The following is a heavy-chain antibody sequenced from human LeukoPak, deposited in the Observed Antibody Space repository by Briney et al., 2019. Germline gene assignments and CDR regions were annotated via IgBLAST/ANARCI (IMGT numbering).Heavy chain of an antibody. Sequence: ASVKVSCKASGYTFTGYGISWVRQAPGQGLEWMGWISAYNGNTNYAQKLQGRVTMTTDTSTSTAYMELRSLRSDDTAVYYCARVGNDILTGYSQFDPWGQGTLVTVSS. CDR3: ARVGNDILTGYSQFDP. V-gene: IGHV1-18*04. CDR2: ISAYNGNT. CDR1: GYTFTGYG. D-gene: IGHD3-9*01. J-gene: IGHJ5*02.